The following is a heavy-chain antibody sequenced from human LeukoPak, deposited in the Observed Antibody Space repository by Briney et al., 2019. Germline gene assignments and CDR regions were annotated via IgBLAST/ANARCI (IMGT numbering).Heavy chain of an antibody. CDR1: GYTFTSYD. D-gene: IGHD1/OR15-1a*01. CDR2: MNPNSGNT. CDR3: ARGLQQSNWFDP. J-gene: IGHJ5*02. V-gene: IGHV1-8*03. Sequence: GSVKVSCKASGYTFTSYDINWVRQATGQGLEWMGWMNPNSGNTGYAQKFQGRVTITRDTSITTAYMELSSLTSEDTAVYYCARGLQQSNWFDPWGQGTLVTVSS.